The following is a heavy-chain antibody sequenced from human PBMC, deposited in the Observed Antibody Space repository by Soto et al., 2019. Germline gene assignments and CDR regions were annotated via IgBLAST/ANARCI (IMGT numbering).Heavy chain of an antibody. CDR3: ARRALNDTFDI. J-gene: IGHJ3*02. V-gene: IGHV6-1*01. CDR2: TYYRSKWYN. CDR1: GDSVSSNSAA. Sequence: SQTLSLTGAISGDSVSSNSAACNWIRPSPSRGLEWLGRTYYRSKWYNDYAVSVKSRITINPDTAKNQFSLQLNSVTPEDTAVYYCARRALNDTFDIWGQGTIVTVSS.